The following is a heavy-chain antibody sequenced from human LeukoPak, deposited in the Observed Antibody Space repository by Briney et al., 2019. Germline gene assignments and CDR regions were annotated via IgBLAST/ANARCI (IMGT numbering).Heavy chain of an antibody. CDR3: ARDLGRRCSGGRCYYYYNYMDV. CDR2: ISGYNGNT. D-gene: IGHD2-15*01. CDR1: GYTFTSYG. Sequence: ASVKVSCKASGYTFTSYGVSWVRQAPGQGLEWMGWISGYNGNTNYAQKLQGRVTMTTDTSTSTAYMELRSLRSDDTAVYYCARDLGRRCSGGRCYYYYNYMDVWGKGTTVTISS. V-gene: IGHV1-18*01. J-gene: IGHJ6*03.